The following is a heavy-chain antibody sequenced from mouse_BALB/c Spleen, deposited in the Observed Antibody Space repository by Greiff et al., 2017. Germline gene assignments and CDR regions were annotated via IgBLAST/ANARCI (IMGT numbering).Heavy chain of an antibody. CDR2: ISNGGGST. V-gene: IGHV5-12-2*01. D-gene: IGHD2-4*01. CDR3: ARRGDYDPYYFDY. Sequence: EVHLVESGGGLVQPGGSLKLSCAASGFTFSSYTMSWVRQTPEKRLEWVAYISNGGGSTYYPDTVKGRFTISRDNAKNNLYLQMSSLKSEDTAMYYCARRGDYDPYYFDYWGQGTTLTVSS. CDR1: GFTFSSYT. J-gene: IGHJ2*01.